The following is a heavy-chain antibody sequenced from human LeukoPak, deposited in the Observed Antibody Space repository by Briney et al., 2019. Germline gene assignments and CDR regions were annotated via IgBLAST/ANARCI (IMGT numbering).Heavy chain of an antibody. Sequence: PGGTLRLSCVVSGFTFSSYAMSWVRQTPGKGLEWVSSVSDSGGSTYYADSVRGRFTISRDNSKNALYLQMNSLRAEDTATYFCAQNQWEFPAWGQGTLVTVSS. J-gene: IGHJ5*02. V-gene: IGHV3-23*01. D-gene: IGHD1-26*01. CDR1: GFTFSSYA. CDR2: VSDSGGST. CDR3: AQNQWEFPA.